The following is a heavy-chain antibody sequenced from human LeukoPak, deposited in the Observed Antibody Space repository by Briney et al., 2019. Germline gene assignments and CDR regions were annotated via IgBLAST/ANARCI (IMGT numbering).Heavy chain of an antibody. J-gene: IGHJ4*02. CDR2: ISAYNGNT. CDR3: ARDRYWFGELSLYYFDY. V-gene: IGHV1-18*01. CDR1: GYTFTSYG. D-gene: IGHD3-10*01. Sequence: ASVKVSCKASGYTFTSYGISWVRQAPGQGLEWMGWISAYNGNTNYAQKLQGRVTMTTDTSTSTAYMELRSLRSDDTAAYYCARDRYWFGELSLYYFDYWGQGTLVTVSS.